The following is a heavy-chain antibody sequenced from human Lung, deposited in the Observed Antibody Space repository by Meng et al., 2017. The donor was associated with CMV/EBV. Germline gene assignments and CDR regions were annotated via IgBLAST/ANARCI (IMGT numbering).Heavy chain of an antibody. V-gene: IGHV4-4*07. CDR2: IYTSGTT. CDR1: GGSISSYY. CDR3: ARAEADTGNFDY. J-gene: IGHJ4*02. D-gene: IGHD6-19*01. Sequence: LQDPGPGLVTPSETRSLTCTVSGGSISSYYWSWIRQSAGKGLEWIGRIYTSGTTIYNPSLKSRLTLSLDTSKNQFSLKLNSVTAADTAVYYCARAEADTGNFDYWGQGTLVTVSS.